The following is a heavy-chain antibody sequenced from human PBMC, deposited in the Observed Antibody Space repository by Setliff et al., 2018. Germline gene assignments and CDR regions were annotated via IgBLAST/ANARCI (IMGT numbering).Heavy chain of an antibody. CDR2: ISRTYSTI. CDR1: GFTFSTSS. J-gene: IGHJ4*02. D-gene: IGHD3-10*01. Sequence: GGSLRLSCAASGFTFSTSSMNWVRLAPGKGLEWVSYISRTYSTIYYADSVKGRFTISKDNAKNSLYLQMNSLRAEDTAVYYCARVASAPYGSGSDYIRALDYWGQGTPVTVSS. V-gene: IGHV3-48*04. CDR3: ARVASAPYGSGSDYIRALDY.